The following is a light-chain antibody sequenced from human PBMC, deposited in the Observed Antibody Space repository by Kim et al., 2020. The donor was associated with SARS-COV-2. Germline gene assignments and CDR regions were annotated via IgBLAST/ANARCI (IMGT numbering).Light chain of an antibody. CDR2: QDT. CDR1: ELGDKF. J-gene: IGLJ2*01. V-gene: IGLV3-1*01. CDR3: QVWDRNAHVT. Sequence: SYELTQPPSVSVSPGQTATIICSGEELGDKFTCWYQQKPGQSPVLVIYQDTKRPSGIPERFSGSNSGNAATLTISGTQGIDEAYYYCQVWDRNAHVTFGG.